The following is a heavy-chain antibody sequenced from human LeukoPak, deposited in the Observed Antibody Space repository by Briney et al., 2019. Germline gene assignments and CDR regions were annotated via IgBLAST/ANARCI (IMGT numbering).Heavy chain of an antibody. Sequence: GGSLRLSCAASGFTFSSYGMHWVRQAPGKALEWVAFISYNGIKKYADSVKGRFTISRDNSKNTLYLQMNGLRPEDTAVYYCARDPLDISRWANAFDIWGRGTMVTVSS. CDR2: ISYNGIKK. J-gene: IGHJ3*02. CDR3: ARDPLDISRWANAFDI. CDR1: GFTFSSYG. D-gene: IGHD2-2*03. V-gene: IGHV3-30*03.